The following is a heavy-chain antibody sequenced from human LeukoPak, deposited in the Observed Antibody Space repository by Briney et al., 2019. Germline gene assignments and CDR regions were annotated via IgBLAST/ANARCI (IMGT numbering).Heavy chain of an antibody. CDR2: ISDSGGRT. V-gene: IGHV3-23*01. D-gene: IGHD3-10*02. J-gene: IGHJ4*02. Sequence: GGSLRLSCAVSGITLSNYGMSWVRQAPGKGLEWVAGISDSGGRTKYADSVKGRFTISRDNPKNTLYLQMNSLRAEDTAVYFCAKRGVVIHVMVGFHKEAYYFDSWGQGALVTVSS. CDR3: AKRGVVIHVMVGFHKEAYYFDS. CDR1: GITLSNYG.